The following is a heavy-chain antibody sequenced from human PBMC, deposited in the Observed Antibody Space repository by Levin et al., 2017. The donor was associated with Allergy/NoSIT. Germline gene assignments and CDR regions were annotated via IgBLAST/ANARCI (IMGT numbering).Heavy chain of an antibody. CDR3: VKSHHADYRAS. CDR1: GFNFDDYA. CDR2: ITWNSGNR. J-gene: IGHJ4*02. Sequence: GGSLRLSCAASGFNFDDYAMHWVRQAPGKGLEWVSFITWNSGNRAYAESVKGRFTISRDSANNSLYLQMNSLRAEDTALYYCVKSHHADYRASWGQGTLVTVSS. V-gene: IGHV3-9*01. D-gene: IGHD4-17*01.